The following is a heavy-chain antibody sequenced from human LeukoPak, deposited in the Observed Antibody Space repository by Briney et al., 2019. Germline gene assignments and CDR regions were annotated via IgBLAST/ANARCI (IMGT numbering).Heavy chain of an antibody. J-gene: IGHJ6*03. Sequence: SETLTLTCTVSGGSISSYYWSWIRQPPGKGLEWIGYIYYSGSTNYNPSLKSRVTISVDTSKNQFSLKLSSVTGADTAVYYCARGYSSSWYQDYYYYYMDVWGKGTTVTVSS. CDR1: GGSISSYY. CDR3: ARGYSSSWYQDYYYYYMDV. V-gene: IGHV4-59*01. CDR2: IYYSGST. D-gene: IGHD6-13*01.